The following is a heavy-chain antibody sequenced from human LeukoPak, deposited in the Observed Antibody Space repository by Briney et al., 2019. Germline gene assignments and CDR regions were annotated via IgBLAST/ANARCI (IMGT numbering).Heavy chain of an antibody. CDR1: GYTFTSYG. CDR2: ISAYNGNT. CDR3: ARVETMYDFWSGYYPSKLYYFDY. D-gene: IGHD3-3*01. V-gene: IGHV1-18*01. Sequence: ASVKVSCKASGYTFTSYGISWVRQAPGQGLEWMGWISAYNGNTNYAQKLQGRVTMTTDTSPSTAYMELRSLRSDDTAVYYCARVETMYDFWSGYYPSKLYYFDYWGQGTLVTVSS. J-gene: IGHJ4*02.